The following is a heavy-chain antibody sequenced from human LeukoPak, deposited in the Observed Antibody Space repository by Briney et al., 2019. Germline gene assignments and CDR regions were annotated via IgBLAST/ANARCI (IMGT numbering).Heavy chain of an antibody. CDR2: ISAYNGNT. V-gene: IGHV1-18*01. D-gene: IGHD5-12*01. J-gene: IGHJ4*02. CDR1: GYSFTNYV. CDR3: ARGGKYSGSTIRDY. Sequence: ASVKISCKASGYSFTNYVVHWVRQAPGQRPEWMGWISAYNGNTNYAQKLQGRVTMTTDTSTSTAYMELRSLRSDDTAVYYCARGGKYSGSTIRDYWGQGTLVTVSS.